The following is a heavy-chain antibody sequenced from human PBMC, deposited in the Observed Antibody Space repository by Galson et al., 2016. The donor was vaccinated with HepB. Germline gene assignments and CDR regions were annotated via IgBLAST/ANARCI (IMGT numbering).Heavy chain of an antibody. Sequence: SLRLSSAASGFTFNRYGIHWVRQAPGQGLEWVALIWYDGSNEDYAGSVRGRFSISRDHSKNTLDLQMNSLRAEDRAIYYCAKDSGIGSTTANWFDPWGQGTRVTVS. CDR3: AKDSGIGSTTANWFDP. D-gene: IGHD1-26*01. CDR2: IWYDGSNE. CDR1: GFTFNRYG. V-gene: IGHV3-33*06. J-gene: IGHJ5*02.